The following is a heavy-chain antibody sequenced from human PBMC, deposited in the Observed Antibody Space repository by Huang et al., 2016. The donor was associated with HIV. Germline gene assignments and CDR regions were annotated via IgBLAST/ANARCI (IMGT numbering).Heavy chain of an antibody. CDR1: GGSISTHY. CDR2: IDYSGST. CDR3: ARDHHDFWRGYRRMYFFDH. D-gene: IGHD3-3*01. Sequence: QVQLQESGPGLVKPSETLSLTCTVSGGSISTHYWSWIRQPPGKGLEWIGSIDYSGSTTHSPSLKSRVTILLDTSKNQFSLRVNSVTSADTAMYYCARDHHDFWRGYRRMYFFDHWGQGTLVTVSS. V-gene: IGHV4-59*11. J-gene: IGHJ4*02.